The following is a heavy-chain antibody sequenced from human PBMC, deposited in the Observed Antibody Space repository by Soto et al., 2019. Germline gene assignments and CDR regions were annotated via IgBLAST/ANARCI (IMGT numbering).Heavy chain of an antibody. J-gene: IGHJ4*02. CDR1: GGSISSGGYY. CDR3: ARERPRCSGGSCYHQYYFDY. D-gene: IGHD2-15*01. Sequence: QVQLQESGPGLVKPSQTLSLTCTVSGGSISSGGYYWGWIRQHPGKGLEWIGYIYYSGSTYYNPSLKSRVSMSVDTSKNQFSLKLSSVTAADTALYYCARERPRCSGGSCYHQYYFDYWGQGTLVTVSS. V-gene: IGHV4-31*03. CDR2: IYYSGST.